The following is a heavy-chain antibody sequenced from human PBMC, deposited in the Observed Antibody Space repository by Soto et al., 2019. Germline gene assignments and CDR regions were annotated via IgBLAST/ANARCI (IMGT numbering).Heavy chain of an antibody. CDR3: ARDDVVVVHGVTYNWFDP. Sequence: GGFLRLSCAASGFTFSSYGMHWVRQAPGKGLEWVAVIWYDGSNKYYADSVKGRFTISRDNSKNTLYLQMNSLRAEDTAVYYCARDDVVVVHGVTYNWFDPWGQGTLVTVSS. CDR1: GFTFSSYG. J-gene: IGHJ5*02. D-gene: IGHD2-2*01. V-gene: IGHV3-33*01. CDR2: IWYDGSNK.